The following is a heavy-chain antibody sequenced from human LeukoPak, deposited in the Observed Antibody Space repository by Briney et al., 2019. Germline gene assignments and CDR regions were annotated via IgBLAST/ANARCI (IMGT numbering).Heavy chain of an antibody. CDR1: GGSISSYY. V-gene: IGHV4-59*01. Sequence: SGTLSLTCTVSGGSISSYYWSWIRQPPGKGLEWIGYIYYSGSTNYNPSLKSRVTISVDTSKNQFSLKLSSVTAADTAVYYCARGDPYYYGMDVWGQGTTVTVSS. CDR2: IYYSGST. J-gene: IGHJ6*02. CDR3: ARGDPYYYGMDV.